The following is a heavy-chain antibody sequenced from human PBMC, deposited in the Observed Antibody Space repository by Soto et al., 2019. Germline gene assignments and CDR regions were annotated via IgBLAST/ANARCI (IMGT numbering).Heavy chain of an antibody. CDR3: ASSTAAGTSPDDY. Sequence: ASVKVSCKASGGTFSSYAISWVRQAPGQGLEWMGGIIPIFGTANYAQKFQGRVTITADESTSTAYMELSSLRSEDTAVYYCASSTAAGTSPDDYRGQGTLVTVSS. J-gene: IGHJ4*02. V-gene: IGHV1-69*13. D-gene: IGHD6-13*01. CDR2: IIPIFGTA. CDR1: GGTFSSYA.